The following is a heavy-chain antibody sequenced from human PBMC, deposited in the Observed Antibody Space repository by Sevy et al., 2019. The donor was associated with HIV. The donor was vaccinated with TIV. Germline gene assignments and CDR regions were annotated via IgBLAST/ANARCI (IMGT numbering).Heavy chain of an antibody. CDR1: GFTFSSYA. J-gene: IGHJ6*02. V-gene: IGHV3-23*01. Sequence: LSLTCAASGFTFSSYAMSWVRQAPGKGLEWVSAISGSGGSTYYADSVKGRFTISRDNSKNTLYLQMNSLRAEDTAVYYCAKGTTSGGYYYYGMDVWGQGTTVTVSS. CDR3: AKGTTSGGYYYYGMDV. D-gene: IGHD1-7*01. CDR2: ISGSGGST.